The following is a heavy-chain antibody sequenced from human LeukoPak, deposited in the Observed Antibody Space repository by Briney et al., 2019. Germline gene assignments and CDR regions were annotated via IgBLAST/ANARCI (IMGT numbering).Heavy chain of an antibody. CDR1: GFTFSSYA. J-gene: IGHJ4*02. Sequence: PGRSLRLSCAASGFTFSSYAMHWVRQAPGKGLEWVAVISYDGSNKYYADSVKGRFTISRDNSKNTLYLQMNSLRAEDTAVYYCATDPEGPGNKGNSWYGIYYFDYWGQGTLVTVSS. D-gene: IGHD6-13*01. CDR2: ISYDGSNK. V-gene: IGHV3-30-3*01. CDR3: ATDPEGPGNKGNSWYGIYYFDY.